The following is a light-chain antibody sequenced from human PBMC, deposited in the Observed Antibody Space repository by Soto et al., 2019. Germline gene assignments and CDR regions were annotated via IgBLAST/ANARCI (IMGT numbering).Light chain of an antibody. CDR1: QSVSSTY. CDR3: QQYGNSPWA. V-gene: IGKV3-20*01. J-gene: IGKJ1*01. Sequence: EIVLTQSPGTLSLSPGERATLSCRASQSVSSTYLAWYQQKPGRAPRLLIHDVSRRVTGIPDRFSGSGSGTDFTLTISRLEPEDFAVYYCQQYGNSPWALGQGTKVDIK. CDR2: DVS.